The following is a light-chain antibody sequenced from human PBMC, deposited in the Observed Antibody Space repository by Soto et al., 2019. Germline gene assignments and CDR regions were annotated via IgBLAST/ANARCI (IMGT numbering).Light chain of an antibody. CDR3: ISHVGHSNV. Sequence: QSALTQPPSASGSPGQSVTISCTGTSSDVGGSDYVSWYQHHPGKAPKLMIYDVSKRPSGVPDRFSGSKSGNMASLTVSGLQADDEADYYCISHVGHSNVFGTGTKLT. V-gene: IGLV2-8*01. CDR1: SSDVGGSDY. CDR2: DVS. J-gene: IGLJ1*01.